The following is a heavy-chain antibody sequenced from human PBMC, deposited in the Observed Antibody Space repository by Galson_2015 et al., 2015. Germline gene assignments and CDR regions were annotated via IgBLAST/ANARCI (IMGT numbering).Heavy chain of an antibody. Sequence: SLRLSCAASGFTFSSYGMNWVRQAPGKGLEWVSCISSSLNYIFYADSVKGRFTISRDNAKNSLFLQMNSLRAEDTALYYYVRGPGIADFDYWGQGTLVTVSS. V-gene: IGHV3-21*01. CDR3: VRGPGIADFDY. D-gene: IGHD6-13*01. CDR2: ISSSLNYI. CDR1: GFTFSSYG. J-gene: IGHJ4*02.